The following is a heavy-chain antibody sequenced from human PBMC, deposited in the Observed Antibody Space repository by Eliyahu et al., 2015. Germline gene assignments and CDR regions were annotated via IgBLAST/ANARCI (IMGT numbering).Heavy chain of an antibody. D-gene: IGHD2-21*02. V-gene: IGHV4-34*01. CDR2: XNDYGNT. CDR1: GXSFSXYY. CDR3: ARGRGRHCGGGDCHYFDS. J-gene: IGHJ4*02. Sequence: QAQLQQWGAGLVKPSXTLPLTCAVYGXSFSXYYWTWIRQSPEKGLEWIGEXNDYGNTKYNPSLRGRVTISVDTSKNQFSLKLSSVTAADTAVYYCARGRGRHCGGGDCHYFDSWXQGMLVTVSP.